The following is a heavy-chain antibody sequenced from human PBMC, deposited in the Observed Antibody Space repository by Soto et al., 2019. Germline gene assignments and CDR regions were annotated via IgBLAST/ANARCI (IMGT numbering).Heavy chain of an antibody. CDR3: ARETYDIWSGYYSYFDY. Sequence: SETLSLTCSVSGGSVISCYWSWVRQPAGKRLEWIGRVYSSGSVSYNPSLKSRLSMSVDKSTNQFSLNLTSVTAADTAKYYCARETYDIWSGYYSYFDYWGQGILVTVSS. V-gene: IGHV4-4*07. CDR2: VYSSGSV. CDR1: GGSVISCY. J-gene: IGHJ4*02. D-gene: IGHD3-3*01.